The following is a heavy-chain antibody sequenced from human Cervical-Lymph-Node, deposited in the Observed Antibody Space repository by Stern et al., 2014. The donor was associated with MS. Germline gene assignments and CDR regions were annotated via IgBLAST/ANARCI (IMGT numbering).Heavy chain of an antibody. CDR3: VRDLVGRYDH. CDR1: GFTFANYW. Sequence: EVQLVESGGGLVQPGGSLRLSCVDSGFTFANYWMHWVRPVPGKGLVWVSRTNEDGSITSYADSVKGRFTISRDNAQNTLYLQMNNLRAEDTAIYYCVRDLVGRYDHWGQGTLVTVSS. V-gene: IGHV3-74*03. D-gene: IGHD3-10*01. CDR2: TNEDGSIT. J-gene: IGHJ4*02.